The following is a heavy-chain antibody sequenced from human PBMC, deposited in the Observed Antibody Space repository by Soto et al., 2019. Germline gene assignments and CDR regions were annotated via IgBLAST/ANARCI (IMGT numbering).Heavy chain of an antibody. CDR3: VRGAGAARQNPGGMDV. J-gene: IGHJ6*02. CDR2: TNPNSGGT. Sequence: ASVKVSCKASGYTFTGYYMHWVRQAPGQGLEWMGWTNPNSGGTNYAQKFQGRVTMTRDTSISTAYMELSRLRSDDTAVYYCVRGAGAARQNPGGMDVWGQGTTVTVSS. D-gene: IGHD6-6*01. V-gene: IGHV1-2*02. CDR1: GYTFTGYY.